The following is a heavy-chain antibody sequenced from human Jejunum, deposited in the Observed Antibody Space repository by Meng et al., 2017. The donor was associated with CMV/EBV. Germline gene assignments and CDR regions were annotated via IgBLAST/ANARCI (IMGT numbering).Heavy chain of an antibody. J-gene: IGHJ4*02. D-gene: IGHD2-15*01. V-gene: IGHV7-4-1*02. CDR3: ARLYCSGGGCYTIDY. Sequence: QGRVVQSGFELKKPGASVKVSCKASGYTFTSYAMNWVRQAPGQGLEWMGWTNTNTGNPTYAQGFTGRFVFSLDTSVSTAYLQISSLKAADTAVYYCARLYCSGGGCYTIDYWGQGTLVTVSS. CDR1: GYTFTSYA. CDR2: TNTNTGNP.